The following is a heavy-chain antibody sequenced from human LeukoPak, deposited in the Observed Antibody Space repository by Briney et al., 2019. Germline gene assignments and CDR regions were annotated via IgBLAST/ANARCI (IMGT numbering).Heavy chain of an antibody. V-gene: IGHV3-23*01. Sequence: PGGSLRLSCAASGFTFSSYAMSWVRQAPGKGLEWVSDISGSGGSTYYADSVKGRFTISRDNSKNTLYLQMNSLRAEDTAVYYCAKGGRYYYGSGSYPDYWGQGTPVTVSS. D-gene: IGHD3-10*01. CDR1: GFTFSSYA. J-gene: IGHJ4*02. CDR3: AKGGRYYYGSGSYPDY. CDR2: ISGSGGST.